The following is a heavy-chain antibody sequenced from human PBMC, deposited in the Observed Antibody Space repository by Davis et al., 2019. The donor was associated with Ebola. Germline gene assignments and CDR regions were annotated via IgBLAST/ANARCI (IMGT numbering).Heavy chain of an antibody. D-gene: IGHD3-22*01. CDR3: AKDQPYYDSSGYYSFDY. V-gene: IGHV3-23*01. J-gene: IGHJ4*02. CDR1: VITFSSYA. Sequence: GESLKISCAASVITFSSYAMTWVRQAPGKGLEWVSAISGSGGTTYYAGSVKGRFTVSRDNSKNTLYLQMNSLRAEDTAVYYCAKDQPYYDSSGYYSFDYWGQGTLVTVSS. CDR2: ISGSGGTT.